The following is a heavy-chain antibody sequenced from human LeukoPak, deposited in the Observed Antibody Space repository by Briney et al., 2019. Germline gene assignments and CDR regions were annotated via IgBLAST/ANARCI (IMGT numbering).Heavy chain of an antibody. J-gene: IGHJ3*02. CDR2: INHSGST. CDR1: GGSFSGYY. D-gene: IGHD2-15*01. CDR3: ARVGGCSGGSCYSDAFDI. Sequence: SETLSLTCAVYGGSFSGYYWSWIRQPPGKGLEWIGEINHSGSTNYNPSLKSRVTISVDTSKNQFSLKLSSVTAADTAVYYCARVGGCSGGSCYSDAFDIWGQGTMVTVSS. V-gene: IGHV4-34*01.